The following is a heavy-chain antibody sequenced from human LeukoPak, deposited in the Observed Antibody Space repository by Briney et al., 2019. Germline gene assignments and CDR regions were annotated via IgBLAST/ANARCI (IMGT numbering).Heavy chain of an antibody. J-gene: IGHJ3*02. CDR3: AKCHYYDRSGYYYHALDI. CDR2: ISGSGDST. D-gene: IGHD3-22*01. V-gene: IGHV3-23*01. Sequence: TGGSLRLSCAASGLTFSSYAMTWVRQGPGKGLEWVSTISGSGDSTYYADSVKGRFTISRDNSKNTLYLEMNSLRAEDTAVYYCAKCHYYDRSGYYYHALDIWGQGTMVTVSS. CDR1: GLTFSSYA.